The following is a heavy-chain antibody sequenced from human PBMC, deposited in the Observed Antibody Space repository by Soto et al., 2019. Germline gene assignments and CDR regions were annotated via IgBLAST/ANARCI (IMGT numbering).Heavy chain of an antibody. J-gene: IGHJ4*02. CDR2: IYSSGSA. CDR3: ATIVGANDY. Sequence: SETLSLTCTVSRASIYTYSWTWIRQPAGKGLQWIGHIYSSGSANYSPSLKSRVSVSADSSKNRISLKLTSVTAADTAVYYCATIVGANDYWGQGTLVTVSS. CDR1: RASIYTYS. D-gene: IGHD1-26*01. V-gene: IGHV4-4*07.